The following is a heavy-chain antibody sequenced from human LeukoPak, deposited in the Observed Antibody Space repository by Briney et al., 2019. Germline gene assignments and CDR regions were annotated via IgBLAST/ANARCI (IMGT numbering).Heavy chain of an antibody. CDR1: GYTFAPYY. D-gene: IGHD2-2*02. J-gene: IGHJ3*02. Sequence: GASVKVSCKASGYTFAPYYIHWVRQTPGHQLKWMGGISPTSGATKYAQKFQGRVTMTRDTSISTAYMEVSSLTSDDTAVYYCARDGVYTTNFDAFDIWGQGTVVTVSS. V-gene: IGHV1-2*02. CDR2: ISPTSGAT. CDR3: ARDGVYTTNFDAFDI.